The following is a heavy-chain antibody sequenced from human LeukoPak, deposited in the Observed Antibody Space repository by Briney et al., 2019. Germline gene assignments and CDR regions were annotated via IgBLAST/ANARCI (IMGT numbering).Heavy chain of an antibody. CDR2: ISTSGNSI. J-gene: IGHJ6*04. CDR1: GFTFSSYE. CDR3: AKEPSFGTGSGWYPLDV. Sequence: GGSLRLSCAASGFTFSSYEMNWVRQAPGKGLEWVSYISTSGNSIYYADSVKGRFTISRDNSKNTLYLQMNSLRAEDTAVYYCAKEPSFGTGSGWYPLDVWGKGTTVTVSS. V-gene: IGHV3-48*03. D-gene: IGHD6-19*01.